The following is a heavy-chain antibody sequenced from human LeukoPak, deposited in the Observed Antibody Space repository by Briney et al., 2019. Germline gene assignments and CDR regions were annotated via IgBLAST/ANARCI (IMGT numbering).Heavy chain of an antibody. J-gene: IGHJ3*02. CDR2: ISSSGSTI. Sequence: GGSLRLSCAASGFTFSDYYMSWIRQAPGKGLEWVSYISSSGSTIYYADSVKGRFTISRDNAKNSLYLQMNSLRAEDTAVYYCARPLDRTEAGACDIWGQGTMVTVSS. CDR3: ARPLDRTEAGACDI. CDR1: GFTFSDYY. V-gene: IGHV3-11*01. D-gene: IGHD1-14*01.